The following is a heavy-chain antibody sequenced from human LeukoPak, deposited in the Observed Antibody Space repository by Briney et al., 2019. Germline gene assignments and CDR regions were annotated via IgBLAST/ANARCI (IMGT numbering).Heavy chain of an antibody. CDR1: GYTFTGYY. J-gene: IGHJ3*02. CDR3: ATSTTVARLAAFDI. Sequence: GASVKVSCKASGYTFTGYYMHWVRQAPGQGLEWMGWINPNSGGTNYAQKFQGRVTMTRDTSISTAYMELSRLRSDDTAVYYCATSTTVARLAAFDIWGQGTMVTVSS. V-gene: IGHV1-2*02. D-gene: IGHD4-23*01. CDR2: INPNSGGT.